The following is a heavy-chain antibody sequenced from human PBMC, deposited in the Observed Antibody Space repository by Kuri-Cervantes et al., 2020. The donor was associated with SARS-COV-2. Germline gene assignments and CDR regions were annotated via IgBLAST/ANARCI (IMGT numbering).Heavy chain of an antibody. CDR3: ARAVGASDGF. V-gene: IGHV3-7*04. D-gene: IGHD3-10*01. Sequence: LSLTCAASGFTFNSYWMSWVRQAPGKGLEWVANVNQDGTQKYYVDSVKGRFTISRDNAKNSVYLQMNSLRVDDTALYYCARAVGASDGFWGQGTLVTVSS. CDR1: GFTFNSYW. J-gene: IGHJ4*02. CDR2: VNQDGTQK.